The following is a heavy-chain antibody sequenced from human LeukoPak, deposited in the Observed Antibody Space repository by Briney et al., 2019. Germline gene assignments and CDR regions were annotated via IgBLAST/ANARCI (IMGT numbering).Heavy chain of an antibody. Sequence: PSETLSLTCTVSGGSISGYYWSWIRQPPGKRLEWIGYISYSISYSGSTNYNPSLKSRVTISVDTSKNQFSLQLSSVTAADTAVYYCARGPSNWNDIVDYWGQGTLVTVSS. CDR1: GGSISGYY. J-gene: IGHJ4*02. V-gene: IGHV4-59*01. D-gene: IGHD1-20*01. CDR3: ARGPSNWNDIVDY. CDR2: ISYSISYSGST.